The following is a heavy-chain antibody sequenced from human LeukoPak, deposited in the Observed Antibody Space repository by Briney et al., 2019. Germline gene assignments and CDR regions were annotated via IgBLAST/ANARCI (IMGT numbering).Heavy chain of an antibody. J-gene: IGHJ6*02. D-gene: IGHD3-3*01. V-gene: IGHV3-9*02. CDR2: LSWKGHHL. CDR1: GFSSDEYA. Sequence: GGSLRHSCEASGFSSDEYAIHWVRQAPGKGLEGVAGLSWKGHHLHYVHPVTSRFTSTRDNAQKSLYLEMSSRRSDDTVSYYCTKGGVFMRYYYCVLDVGGRGTGVSVS. CDR3: TKGGVFMRYYYCVLDV.